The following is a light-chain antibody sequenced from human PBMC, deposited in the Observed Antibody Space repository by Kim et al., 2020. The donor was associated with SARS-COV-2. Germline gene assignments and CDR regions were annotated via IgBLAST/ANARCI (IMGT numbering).Light chain of an antibody. V-gene: IGKV1-5*01. CDR2: DAS. CDR3: QQYSTWWT. Sequence: DIQMTQSHSTLSASVGDRVTITCRASQSISSWLAWYQQKPGKAPKLLIYDASNLESGVPSRFSGSGSGTEFTLTISSLQPDDFATYYCQQYSTWWTFGQGTKVDIK. J-gene: IGKJ1*01. CDR1: QSISSW.